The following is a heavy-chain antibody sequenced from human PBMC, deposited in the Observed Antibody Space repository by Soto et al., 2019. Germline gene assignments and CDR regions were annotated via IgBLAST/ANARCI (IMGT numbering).Heavy chain of an antibody. CDR3: AIAVSASPRYCFDY. D-gene: IGHD3-3*02. Sequence: GGSLRLSSAASEFTSSSFAMSWVRPAPGNGLEWFSAITGGADTTASADSVRGRFTISRDNATDTLYLKRNSLRAEDTAVYYCAIAVSASPRYCFDYWGQGTLVTVSS. CDR1: EFTSSSFA. J-gene: IGHJ4*02. V-gene: IGHV3-23*01. CDR2: ITGGADTT.